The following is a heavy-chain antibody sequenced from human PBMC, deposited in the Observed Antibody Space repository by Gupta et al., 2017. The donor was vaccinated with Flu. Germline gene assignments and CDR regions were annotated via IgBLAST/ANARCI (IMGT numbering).Heavy chain of an antibody. V-gene: IGHV3-33*01. CDR1: GFTFSSYG. J-gene: IGHJ4*02. CDR3: ARDISGYDSYFDY. CDR2: IWYDGSNK. Sequence: QVQLVESGGGVVQPGRSLRLSCAASGFTFSSYGMHWVRQAPGKGLEWVAVIWYDGSNKYYADSVKGRFTISRDNSKNTLYLQMNSLRAEDTAVYYCARDISGYDSYFDYWGQGTLVTVSS. D-gene: IGHD5-12*01.